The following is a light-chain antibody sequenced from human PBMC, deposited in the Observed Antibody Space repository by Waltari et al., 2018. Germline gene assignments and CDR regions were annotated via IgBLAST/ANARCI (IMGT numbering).Light chain of an antibody. CDR3: QQHSNWPPSIT. J-gene: IGKJ5*01. CDR1: QSVDTS. Sequence: EVVLTQSPATLSLSPGERASLSCRASQSVDTSLAWYQQKPGQAPRLLIYDASNRATGIPPRFSGSGAGTDFTLTISSLEPEYFTVYYCQQHSNWPPSITFGQGTRLE. CDR2: DAS. V-gene: IGKV3-11*01.